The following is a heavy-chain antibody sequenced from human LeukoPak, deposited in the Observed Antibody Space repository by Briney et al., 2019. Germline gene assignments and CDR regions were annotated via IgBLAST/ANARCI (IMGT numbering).Heavy chain of an antibody. D-gene: IGHD3-10*01. CDR1: GYTFTSYG. CDR2: ISAYNGNT. Sequence: ASVKVSCKASGYTFTSYGISWVRQAPGQGLEWMGWISAYNGNTNYAQKPQGRVTMTTDTSTSTAYMELRSLRSDDTAVYYCARSDGSGSYYNGGDYWGQGTLVTVSS. J-gene: IGHJ4*02. CDR3: ARSDGSGSYYNGGDY. V-gene: IGHV1-18*01.